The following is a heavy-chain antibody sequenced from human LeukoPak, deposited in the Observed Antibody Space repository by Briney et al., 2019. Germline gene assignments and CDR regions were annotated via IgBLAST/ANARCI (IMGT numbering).Heavy chain of an antibody. Sequence: GGSLRLSCAASGFTFSSYGMHWVRQAPGKGLEGVAFIRYDGSNKYYADSVKGRFTHSRDNSKNTLYLPVNSLRAEDTAVYYCAVSYGGNSGHDAFDIWGQGTMVTVSS. CDR1: GFTFSSYG. CDR2: IRYDGSNK. J-gene: IGHJ3*02. V-gene: IGHV3-30*02. CDR3: AVSYGGNSGHDAFDI. D-gene: IGHD4-23*01.